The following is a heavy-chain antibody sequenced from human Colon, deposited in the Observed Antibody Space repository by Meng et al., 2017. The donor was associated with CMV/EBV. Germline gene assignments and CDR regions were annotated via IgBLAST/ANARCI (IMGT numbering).Heavy chain of an antibody. Sequence: QVPLQEARPRMVTPSGTLSLTCAVSGASVSGGTQHWSVTRQPPGKELEWIGYIHDGRTTIYHPSLKSRATISVDASKNQFSLEMRSVTTADTAVYYGAKSRPSTPGVVDYWGQGTLVTVSS. CDR2: IHDGRTT. J-gene: IGHJ4*02. D-gene: IGHD3-10*01. CDR1: GASVSGGTQH. CDR3: AKSRPSTPGVVDY. V-gene: IGHV4-61*01.